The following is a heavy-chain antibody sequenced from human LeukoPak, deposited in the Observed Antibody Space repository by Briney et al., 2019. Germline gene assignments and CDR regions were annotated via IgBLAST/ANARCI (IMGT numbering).Heavy chain of an antibody. D-gene: IGHD7-27*01. J-gene: IGHJ4*02. CDR1: GFTFSYYT. V-gene: IGHV3-23*01. CDR2: VGISGGGI. CDR3: AIDPNWGVDY. Sequence: GGSLRLSCAASGFTFSYYTMYWVRQAPGKGLEWVSIVGISGGGIHYADSVKGRFTISRDNSKNTLYLQMNSLRAEDTAVYYCAIDPNWGVDYWGQGVLVTVSS.